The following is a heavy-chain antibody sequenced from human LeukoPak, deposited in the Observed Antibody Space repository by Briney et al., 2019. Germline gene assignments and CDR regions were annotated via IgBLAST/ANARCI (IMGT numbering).Heavy chain of an antibody. D-gene: IGHD6-13*01. J-gene: IGHJ6*03. V-gene: IGHV1-2*02. CDR2: INPNSGGT. Sequence: GASVKVSCKASGYTFTGYYMHWVRQAPGQGLEWMGWINPNSGGTNYAQKFRGRVTMTRDTSISTAYMELSRLRSDDTAVYYCARDGYSSSWYGYYYYMDVWGKGTTVTVSS. CDR3: ARDGYSSSWYGYYYYMDV. CDR1: GYTFTGYY.